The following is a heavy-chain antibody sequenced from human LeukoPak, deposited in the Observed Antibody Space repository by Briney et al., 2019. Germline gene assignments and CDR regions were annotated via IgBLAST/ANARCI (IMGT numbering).Heavy chain of an antibody. D-gene: IGHD6-13*01. J-gene: IGHJ6*02. Sequence: PSETLSLTCTVSGGSISSYYWSWIRQPPGKGLEWIGYIYYTGSTNHNPSLKSRVTISVDTSKNQFSLKLSSVTAADTAVYYCARWYYSSSWYYXXGMDVRGQGTTVTVSS. CDR1: GGSISSYY. CDR2: IYYTGST. V-gene: IGHV4-59*01. CDR3: ARWYYSSSWYYXXGMDV.